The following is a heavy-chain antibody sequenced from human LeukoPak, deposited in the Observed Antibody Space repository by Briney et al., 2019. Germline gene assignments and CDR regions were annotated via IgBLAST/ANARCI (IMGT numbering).Heavy chain of an antibody. CDR3: SRSGGDLYDGTGYCDN. V-gene: IGHV4-38-2*01. CDR1: GYSISSSYY. Sequence: SETLSLTCVVFGYSISSSYYAGWLRQPPGKGLEWIGTIYHTGSTYYNPSLKSRVTISVDTSKNHFSLRLSSVTAADTAVYFYSRSGGDLYDGTGYCDNWGQGTLVTVSS. J-gene: IGHJ4*02. D-gene: IGHD3-22*01. CDR2: IYHTGST.